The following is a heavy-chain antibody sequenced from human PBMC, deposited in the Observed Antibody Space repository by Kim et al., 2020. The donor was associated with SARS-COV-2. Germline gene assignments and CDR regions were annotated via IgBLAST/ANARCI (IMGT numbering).Heavy chain of an antibody. D-gene: IGHD1-26*01. Sequence: NYNPPLQSRVAISIDTSKSQFSLKLISVSAADTAMYYCARLRHGRLLFDYWGQGTLVTVSS. V-gene: IGHV4-61*07. J-gene: IGHJ4*02. CDR3: ARLRHGRLLFDY.